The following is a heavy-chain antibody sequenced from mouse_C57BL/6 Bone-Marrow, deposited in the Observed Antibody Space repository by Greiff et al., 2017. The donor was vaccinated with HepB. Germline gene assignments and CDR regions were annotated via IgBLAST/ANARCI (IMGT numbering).Heavy chain of an antibody. Sequence: VKLMESGPELVRPGVSVKISCKGSGYTFTDYAMHWVKQSHAKSLEWIGVISPSYGDASYNQKFKDKATMTVDKTSSTAYMELARLTSEDSAVDYCARREDYYGSSLAYWGQGTLVTVAA. J-gene: IGHJ3*01. D-gene: IGHD1-1*01. V-gene: IGHV1-67*01. CDR2: ISPSYGDA. CDR1: GYTFTDYA. CDR3: ARREDYYGSSLAY.